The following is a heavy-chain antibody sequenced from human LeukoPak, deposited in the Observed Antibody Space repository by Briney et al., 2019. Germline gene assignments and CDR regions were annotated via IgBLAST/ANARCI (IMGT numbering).Heavy chain of an antibody. J-gene: IGHJ4*02. CDR3: ARDWIGAFDY. CDR1: GFTFSNYW. V-gene: IGHV3-74*01. Sequence: PGGSLRLSCAASGFTFSNYWMHWVRQAPGKGLVWVSRMNSDGSSTSYVDSVKGRFTISRDNAKNTLYLQMDSLRAEDTAVYYCARDWIGAFDYWGQGTLVTVSS. D-gene: IGHD1-1*01. CDR2: MNSDGSST.